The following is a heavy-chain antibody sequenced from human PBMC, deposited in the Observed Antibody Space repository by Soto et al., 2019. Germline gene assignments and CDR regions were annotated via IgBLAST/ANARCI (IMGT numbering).Heavy chain of an antibody. CDR3: ARVTVAVPAPTHYFDY. Sequence: PSETLSLTCTVSGVSVNSGDYYWSWIRQPPGKGLEWIGYFYYSGITNYNPSLKSRVTISADTSKNQFSLKLRSVTAADAAVYYCARVTVAVPAPTHYFDYWGQGTPVTVS. V-gene: IGHV4-61*08. D-gene: IGHD2-2*01. J-gene: IGHJ4*02. CDR2: FYYSGIT. CDR1: GVSVNSGDYY.